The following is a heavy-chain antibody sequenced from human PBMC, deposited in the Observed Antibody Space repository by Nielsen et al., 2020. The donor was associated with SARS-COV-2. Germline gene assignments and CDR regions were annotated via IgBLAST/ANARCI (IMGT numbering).Heavy chain of an antibody. J-gene: IGHJ4*02. D-gene: IGHD4-17*01. Sequence: GGSLRLSFAASGFTFISYAMSWVRQAPGKGLEWVSAISGSGGSTYYADSVKGRFTISRDNSKNTLYLQMNSLRAEDTAVYYCAKDLDYGDYDGYWGQGTLVTVSS. V-gene: IGHV3-23*01. CDR1: GFTFISYA. CDR3: AKDLDYGDYDGY. CDR2: ISGSGGST.